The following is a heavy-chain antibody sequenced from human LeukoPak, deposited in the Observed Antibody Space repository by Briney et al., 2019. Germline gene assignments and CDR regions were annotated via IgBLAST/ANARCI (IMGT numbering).Heavy chain of an antibody. Sequence: SETLSLTCTVSGVSISSYYWSWIRQPPGKGLEWIGYIYTSGSTNYNPSLKSRVTISVDTSKNQFSLKLSAVTAADTAVYYCARHMYYYDSSGYYRFDPWGQGTLVTVSS. CDR1: GVSISSYY. J-gene: IGHJ5*02. CDR2: IYTSGST. D-gene: IGHD3-22*01. CDR3: ARHMYYYDSSGYYRFDP. V-gene: IGHV4-4*09.